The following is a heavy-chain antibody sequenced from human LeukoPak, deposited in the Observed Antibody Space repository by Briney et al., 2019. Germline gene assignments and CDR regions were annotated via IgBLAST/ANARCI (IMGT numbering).Heavy chain of an antibody. CDR3: ARGYSSSWYGDAFDI. CDR1: GFTFSSYG. Sequence: PGRSLRLSCAASGFTFSSYGMHWGRQAPGKGLEWVAVIWYDGSNKYYADSVKGRFTISRDNSKNTLYLQMNSLRAEDTAVYYCARGYSSSWYGDAFDIWGQGTMVTVSS. CDR2: IWYDGSNK. J-gene: IGHJ3*02. V-gene: IGHV3-33*01. D-gene: IGHD6-13*01.